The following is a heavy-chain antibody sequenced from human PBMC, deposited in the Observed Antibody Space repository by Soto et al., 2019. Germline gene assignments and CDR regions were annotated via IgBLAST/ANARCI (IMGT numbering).Heavy chain of an antibody. CDR3: ARGLWVEPKLYYYGMDV. D-gene: IGHD1-1*01. Sequence: PSETLSLTCTVSGDSISRADYYWSWIRQTPGKGLEWIGHIFYSGTTYYNPSLKSRLTISVDTSKNHFSLRLTSVTAADTAVDYCARGLWVEPKLYYYGMDVWGQGTTVTVSS. CDR1: GDSISRADYY. CDR2: IFYSGTT. V-gene: IGHV4-30-4*01. J-gene: IGHJ6*02.